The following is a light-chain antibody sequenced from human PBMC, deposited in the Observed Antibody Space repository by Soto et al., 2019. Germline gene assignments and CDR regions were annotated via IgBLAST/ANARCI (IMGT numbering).Light chain of an antibody. V-gene: IGLV2-14*01. CDR1: SSDVGGYNF. CDR3: SSYTSGSTLV. J-gene: IGLJ2*01. Sequence: QSALTQPASVSGSPGQSITISCTGSSSDVGGYNFVSWYQHLPGTIPRLMIYEVTYRPSGISSRFSGSKSGNTASLTISGLQPEDEAYYYCSSYTSGSTLVFGGGTKLTVL. CDR2: EVT.